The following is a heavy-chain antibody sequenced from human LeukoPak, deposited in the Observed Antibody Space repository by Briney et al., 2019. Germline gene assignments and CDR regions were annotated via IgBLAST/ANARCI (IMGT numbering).Heavy chain of an antibody. CDR2: ISTSGSTI. CDR3: AREKPELDY. CDR1: GFTFSSYE. D-gene: IGHD3-10*01. Sequence: GGSLRLSCAASGFTFSSYEMNWVRQAPGKGLEWVSYISTSGSTIYYADSVKGRFTISRDNAENSLYLQMNSLRVEDTAVYYCAREKPELDYWGQGTLVTVSS. V-gene: IGHV3-48*03. J-gene: IGHJ4*02.